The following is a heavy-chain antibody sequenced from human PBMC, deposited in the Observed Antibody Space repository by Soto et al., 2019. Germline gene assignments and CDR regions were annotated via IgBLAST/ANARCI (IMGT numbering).Heavy chain of an antibody. CDR1: GYTFTGYY. D-gene: IGHD6-13*01. J-gene: IGHJ6*02. CDR2: INPNSGGT. V-gene: IGHV1-2*04. CDR3: ARGRYGRTMQTYYYGMDV. Sequence: GASVKVSCKASGYTFTGYYMHWVRQAPGQGLEWMGWINPNSGGTNYAQKFQGWVTMTRDTSISTAYMELSRLRSDDTAVYFCARGRYGRTMQTYYYGMDVWGQGTTVTVSS.